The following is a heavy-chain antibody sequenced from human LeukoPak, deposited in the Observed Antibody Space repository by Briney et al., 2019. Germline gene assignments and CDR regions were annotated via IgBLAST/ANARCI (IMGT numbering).Heavy chain of an antibody. CDR1: GFTFSSYS. Sequence: GGSLRLSCAASGFTFSSYSMSWVRQAPGKGLEWVSSISSSSSYIYYADSVEGRFTISRDNAKNSLYLQMNSLRAEDTAVYYCAREQRPGIAAAGTDWGQGTLVTVSS. CDR2: ISSSSSYI. J-gene: IGHJ4*02. D-gene: IGHD6-13*01. CDR3: AREQRPGIAAAGTD. V-gene: IGHV3-21*01.